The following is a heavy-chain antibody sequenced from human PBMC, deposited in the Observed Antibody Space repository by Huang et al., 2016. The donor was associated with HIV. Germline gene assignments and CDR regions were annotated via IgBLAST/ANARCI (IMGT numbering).Heavy chain of an antibody. V-gene: IGHV4-34*01. CDR2: GNHRGGA. D-gene: IGHD3-16*01. CDR3: ARSLMGEDPFDI. J-gene: IGHJ3*02. CDR1: GGPLSGHY. Sequence: QVRLHQWGTGLVRPSETLSLPCAVYGGPLSGHYWSWVRLPPGGSLEWLGKGNHRGGANYNPSLKSRLSMSIDTSKKQFSLKLGSVTAADTALYYCARSLMGEDPFDIWGQGTLVTVSS.